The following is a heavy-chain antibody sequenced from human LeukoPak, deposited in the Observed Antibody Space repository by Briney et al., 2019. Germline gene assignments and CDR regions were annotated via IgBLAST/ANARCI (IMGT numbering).Heavy chain of an antibody. CDR1: GFTFSAYS. D-gene: IGHD2-15*01. CDR3: ARDYRRWSEY. Sequence: GGSLRLSCVASGFTFSAYSMNWVRQAPGMGPEWVSSISSDSNYIYYADSVKGRFTISRDNAKNSLYLQMNSLRAEDTALYYCARDYRRWSEYWGQGTLVTVSS. J-gene: IGHJ4*02. V-gene: IGHV3-21*01. CDR2: ISSDSNYI.